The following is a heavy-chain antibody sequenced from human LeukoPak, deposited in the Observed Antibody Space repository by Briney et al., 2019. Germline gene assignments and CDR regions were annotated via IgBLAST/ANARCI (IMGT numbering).Heavy chain of an antibody. CDR2: IYYSGSI. CDR1: GGSINSYY. V-gene: IGHV4-59*08. J-gene: IGHJ4*02. Sequence: ASETLSLTCTVSGGSINSYYWSWIRQPPGKGLEWIGYIYYSGSINYNPSLKSRVTISLDTSKNQFSLKLNSVTAADTAVYYCAGTLLGRLFDYWGQGTLVTVSS. CDR3: AGTLLGRLFDY. D-gene: IGHD2-8*02.